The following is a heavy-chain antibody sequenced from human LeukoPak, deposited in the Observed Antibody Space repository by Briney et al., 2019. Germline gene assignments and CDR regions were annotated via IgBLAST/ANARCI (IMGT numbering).Heavy chain of an antibody. D-gene: IGHD6-13*01. Sequence: ASVKVSCEASGYTFTSYGVTWVRQAPGQGLEWMGWISAYNGNTNYAQKFQGGVTMTTDTSTSTAYMELRSLRSDDTAVFYCAGGIASTGRYYFDYWGQGTLVTVSS. CDR1: GYTFTSYG. CDR2: ISAYNGNT. J-gene: IGHJ4*02. V-gene: IGHV1-18*01. CDR3: AGGIASTGRYYFDY.